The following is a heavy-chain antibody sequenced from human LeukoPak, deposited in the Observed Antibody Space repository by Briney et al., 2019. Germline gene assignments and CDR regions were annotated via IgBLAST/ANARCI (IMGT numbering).Heavy chain of an antibody. D-gene: IGHD1-26*01. CDR1: GFTVSSNY. J-gene: IGHJ4*02. CDR2: ISYDGSNK. Sequence: GGSLRLSCAASGFTVSSNYMSWVRQAPGKGLEWVAVISYDGSNKYYADSVKGRFTISRDNSKNTLYLQMNSLRAEDTAVYYCARVAYSGSYYFDYWGQGTLVTVSS. CDR3: ARVAYSGSYYFDY. V-gene: IGHV3-30-3*01.